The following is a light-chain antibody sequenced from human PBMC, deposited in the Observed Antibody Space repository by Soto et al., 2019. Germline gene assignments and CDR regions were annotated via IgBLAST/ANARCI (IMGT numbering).Light chain of an antibody. CDR3: QQYDIAPRT. CDR2: GVS. CDR1: QTVTRSY. V-gene: IGKV3-20*01. J-gene: IGKJ1*01. Sequence: EIVLTQSPGTLSLSPGERATLSCRASQTVTRSYLAWYQQKPGQAPRLLIYGVSTRATGIPDRFSGSGSGTDFTLTISRLEPEDSAVYYCQQYDIAPRTFGQGTKVDIK.